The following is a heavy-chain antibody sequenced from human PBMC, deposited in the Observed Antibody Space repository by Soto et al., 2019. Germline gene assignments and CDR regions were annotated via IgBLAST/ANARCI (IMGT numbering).Heavy chain of an antibody. J-gene: IGHJ6*02. V-gene: IGHV3-21*01. D-gene: IGHD4-17*01. CDR3: VRGCRKDGGESVLCCYHGLAV. Sequence: EVQLVESGGGLVKPGGALRLSCAASGFTFSDYSIKWVRQAPGKGLVWVSSIVSSSRSSHYADSVEGRFTSSRDNGRNSVCIHMSSLRDEDAGIYYCVRGCRKDGGESVLCCYHGLAVWGQGTTVSVS. CDR1: GFTFSDYS. CDR2: IVSSSRSS.